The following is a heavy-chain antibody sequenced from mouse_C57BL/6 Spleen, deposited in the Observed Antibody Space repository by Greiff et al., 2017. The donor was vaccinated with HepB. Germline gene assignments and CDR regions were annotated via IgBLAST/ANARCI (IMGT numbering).Heavy chain of an antibody. J-gene: IGHJ3*01. CDR2: IYPGSGST. V-gene: IGHV1-55*01. Sequence: QVQLKQPGAELVKPGASVKMSCKASGYTFTSYWITWVKQRPGQGLEWIGDIYPGSGSTNYNEKFKSKATLTVDTSSSTAYMQLSSLTSEDSAVYYCARGHYYGSSYLFAYWGQGTLVTVSA. CDR1: GYTFTSYW. D-gene: IGHD1-1*01. CDR3: ARGHYYGSSYLFAY.